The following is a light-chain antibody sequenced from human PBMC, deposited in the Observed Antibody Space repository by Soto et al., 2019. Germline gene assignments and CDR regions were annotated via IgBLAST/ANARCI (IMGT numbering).Light chain of an antibody. CDR3: QQYDSSPFT. CDR1: QTVTSFY. CDR2: GAS. V-gene: IGKV3-20*01. J-gene: IGKJ2*01. Sequence: IVLTQSPGTLSLSPGERATLSCRASQTVTSFYLAWYQQKPDQTPRLLIYGASSRATGIPDRFSGSGSGTDFTLTISRLEPEDFAVYYCQQYDSSPFTFGQGTKLEIK.